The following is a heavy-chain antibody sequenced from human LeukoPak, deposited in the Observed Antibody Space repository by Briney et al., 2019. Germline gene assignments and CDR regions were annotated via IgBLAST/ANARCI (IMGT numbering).Heavy chain of an antibody. Sequence: PGRSLRLSCAASGFTFSSYVMHWVRQAPGKGLEWVAIISYDGSNEYYADSVKGRFTISRDNSKNTLYLQMNSLRAEDTAVYYCAKDRGRNWFDPWGQGTLVTVSS. CDR3: AKDRGRNWFDP. V-gene: IGHV3-30*04. CDR1: GFTFSSYV. J-gene: IGHJ5*02. D-gene: IGHD1-14*01. CDR2: ISYDGSNE.